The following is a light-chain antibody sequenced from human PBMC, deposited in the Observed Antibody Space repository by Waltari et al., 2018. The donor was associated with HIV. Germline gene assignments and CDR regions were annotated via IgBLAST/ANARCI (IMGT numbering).Light chain of an antibody. J-gene: IGLJ3*02. V-gene: IGLV2-23*02. CDR2: EVS. CDR3: CSYAGSSTPWV. Sequence: QSALTQPASVSGSPGQSITISCTGTSRDVGSYNLVSWYQQHPGKAPKLMIYEVSKRPSGVSNRFSGSKSGNTASLTISGLQAEDEADYYGCSYAGSSTPWVFGGGTKLTVL. CDR1: SRDVGSYNL.